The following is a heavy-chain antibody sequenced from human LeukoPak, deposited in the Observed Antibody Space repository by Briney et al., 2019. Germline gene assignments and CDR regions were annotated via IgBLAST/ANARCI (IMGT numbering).Heavy chain of an antibody. CDR1: GFTFSSYA. CDR3: ARERIAATGTGWFDP. CDR2: ISYDGNTK. J-gene: IGHJ5*02. Sequence: GGSLRLSCAASGFTFSSYAIHWVRQAPGKGLYWLAVISYDGNTKYYADSVKGRFTISRDNSKRTLYLQMDSLRLEDTAVYYCARERIAATGTGWFDPWGQGTLVTVPS. V-gene: IGHV3-30*01. D-gene: IGHD6-13*01.